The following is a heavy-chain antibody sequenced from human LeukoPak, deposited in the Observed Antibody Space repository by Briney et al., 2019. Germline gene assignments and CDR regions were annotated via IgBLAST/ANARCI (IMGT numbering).Heavy chain of an antibody. Sequence: SETLSLTCAVYGGSFSGYCWSWIRQPPGKGLEWIGEINHSGSTNYNPSLKSRVTISVDTSKNQFSLKLSSVTAADTAVYYCARRAVAGRGGTDYWGQGTLVTVSS. J-gene: IGHJ4*02. CDR3: ARRAVAGRGGTDY. D-gene: IGHD6-19*01. V-gene: IGHV4-34*01. CDR1: GGSFSGYC. CDR2: INHSGST.